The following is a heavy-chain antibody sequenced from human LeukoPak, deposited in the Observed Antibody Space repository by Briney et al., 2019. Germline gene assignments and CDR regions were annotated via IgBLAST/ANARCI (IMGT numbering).Heavy chain of an antibody. J-gene: IGHJ4*02. V-gene: IGHV3-48*01. D-gene: IGHD2-2*01. CDR2: ISSSSSTI. Sequence: GGSPRLSCAASGFTFSSYSMNWVRQAPGKGLEWVSYISSSSSTIYYADSVKGRFTISRDNAKNSLYLQMNSLRAEDTAVYYCARLGSIEPAAILYYFDYWGQGTLVTVSS. CDR3: ARLGSIEPAAILYYFDY. CDR1: GFTFSSYS.